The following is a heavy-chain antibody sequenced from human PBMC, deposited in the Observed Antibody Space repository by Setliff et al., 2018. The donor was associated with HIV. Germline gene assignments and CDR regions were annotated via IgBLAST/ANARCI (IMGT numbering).Heavy chain of an antibody. Sequence: SETLSLTCTVSGDSISRGGYYWSWIRQHPGGGLDWIGYISYSGSTFYDPSLKSRVTISLDTSYNQFSLKVKSVTAADTAVYYCATGRLYYYMDVWGKGTTVTVSS. J-gene: IGHJ6*03. D-gene: IGHD1-1*01. CDR2: ISYSGST. CDR1: GDSISRGGYY. CDR3: ATGRLYYYMDV. V-gene: IGHV4-31*03.